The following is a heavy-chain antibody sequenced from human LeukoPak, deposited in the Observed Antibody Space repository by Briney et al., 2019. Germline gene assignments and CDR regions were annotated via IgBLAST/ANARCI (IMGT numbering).Heavy chain of an antibody. Sequence: PGGSLRLSCATSGFTLSTYAMHWVRQAPGKGLEWVAVIWYDGINKYYADSVKGRFTISRDNSENTLYLQMNSLRAEDTAVYYCARGGGTFEYWGQGTLVTVSS. CDR3: ARGGGTFEY. V-gene: IGHV3-33*01. CDR1: GFTLSTYA. CDR2: IWYDGINK. D-gene: IGHD1-1*01. J-gene: IGHJ4*02.